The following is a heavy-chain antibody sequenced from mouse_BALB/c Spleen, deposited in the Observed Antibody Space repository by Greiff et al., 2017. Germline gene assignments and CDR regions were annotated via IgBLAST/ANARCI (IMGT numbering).Heavy chain of an antibody. CDR1: GYTFTSYW. D-gene: IGHD4-1*01. Sequence: LQQPGSELVRPGASVKLSCKASGYTFTSYWMHWVKQRPGQGLEWIGNIYPGSGSTNYDEKFKSKATLTVDTSSSTAYMQLSSLTSEDSAVYYCTRWGLTGAYWGQGTTLTVSS. CDR3: TRWGLTGAY. CDR2: IYPGSGST. J-gene: IGHJ2*01. V-gene: IGHV1S22*01.